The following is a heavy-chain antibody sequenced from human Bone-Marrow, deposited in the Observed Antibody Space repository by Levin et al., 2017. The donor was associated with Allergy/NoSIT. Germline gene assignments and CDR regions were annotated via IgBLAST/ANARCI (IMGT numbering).Heavy chain of an antibody. D-gene: IGHD2-2*01. J-gene: IGHJ5*01. V-gene: IGHV3-49*04. CDR3: TRRLSTTKVFDS. Sequence: GGSLRLSCRASEFTFGDYSISWVRQAPGKGLEWVAFISSKAYGGTTEYAASVKGRFTISREDSKNTVYLQMNSLQSEDTAVYYCTRRLSTTKVFDSWGQGTLVTVSS. CDR1: EFTFGDYS. CDR2: ISSKAYGGTT.